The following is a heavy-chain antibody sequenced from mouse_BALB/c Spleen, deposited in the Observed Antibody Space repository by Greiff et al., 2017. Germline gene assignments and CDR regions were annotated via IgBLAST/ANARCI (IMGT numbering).Heavy chain of an antibody. D-gene: IGHD1-2*01. CDR3: ARHTTATPLFDY. V-gene: IGHV5-12-2*01. J-gene: IGHJ2*01. CDR2: ISNGGGST. CDR1: GFTFSSYT. Sequence: EVKVVKSGGGLVQPGGSLKLSCAASGFTFSSYTMSWVRQTPEKRLEWVAYISNGGGSTYYPDTVKGRFTISRDNAKNTLYLQMSSLKSEDTAMYYCARHTTATPLFDYWGQGTTLTVSS.